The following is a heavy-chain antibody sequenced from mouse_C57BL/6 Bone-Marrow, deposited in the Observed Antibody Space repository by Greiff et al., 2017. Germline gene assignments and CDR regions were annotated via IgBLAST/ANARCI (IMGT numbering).Heavy chain of an antibody. Sequence: QVQLQQPGAELVRPGSSVKLSCKASGYTFTSYWMHWVKQRPIQGLEWIGNIDPSDSDTHYNQKFKDKATLTVDKSSSTAYMQLSSLTSEDSAVYYCAREQLWYSYYAMDYWGQGTSVTVSS. CDR3: AREQLWYSYYAMDY. D-gene: IGHD2-1*01. J-gene: IGHJ4*01. V-gene: IGHV1-52*01. CDR2: IDPSDSDT. CDR1: GYTFTSYW.